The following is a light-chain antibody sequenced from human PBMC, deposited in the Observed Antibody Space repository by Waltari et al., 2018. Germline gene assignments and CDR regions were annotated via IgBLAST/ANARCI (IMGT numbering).Light chain of an antibody. CDR2: DAS. Sequence: EIVLTQSPATLSLFPGERATLSCRASRSVDNYLAWYQQKPGQAPRLLIYDASNRATGIPARFSGSWSGTDFTLTISSLEPEDFAVYYCQQRSHWPPLTFGGGTKVEIK. V-gene: IGKV3-11*01. CDR3: QQRSHWPPLT. CDR1: RSVDNY. J-gene: IGKJ4*01.